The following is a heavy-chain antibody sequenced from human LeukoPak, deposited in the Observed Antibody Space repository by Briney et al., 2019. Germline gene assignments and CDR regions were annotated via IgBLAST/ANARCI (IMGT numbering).Heavy chain of an antibody. CDR3: AKDREPYDSTGYFGDY. Sequence: GGSLRLSCAASGFTFSSYAMSWVRQAPGKGLEWVSAISGSGGSTYYADSVKGRFTISRDNSKNTLYLQMNSLRAEDTAVYYCAKDREPYDSTGYFGDYWGQGTLVTVSS. CDR1: GFTFSSYA. D-gene: IGHD3-22*01. CDR2: ISGSGGST. J-gene: IGHJ4*02. V-gene: IGHV3-23*01.